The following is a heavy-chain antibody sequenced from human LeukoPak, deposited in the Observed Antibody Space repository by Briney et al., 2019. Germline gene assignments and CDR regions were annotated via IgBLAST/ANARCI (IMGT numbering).Heavy chain of an antibody. V-gene: IGHV1-69*06. CDR2: IIPIFGTA. CDR1: GGTFSSYA. CDR3: ARVIDDILTGGYYFDY. D-gene: IGHD3-9*01. J-gene: IGHJ4*02. Sequence: ASVKVSCKASGGTFSSYAISWVRQAPGQGLEWMGGIIPIFGTANCAQKFQGRVTITADKSTSTAYMELSSLRSEDTAVYYCARVIDDILTGGYYFDYWGQGTLVTVSS.